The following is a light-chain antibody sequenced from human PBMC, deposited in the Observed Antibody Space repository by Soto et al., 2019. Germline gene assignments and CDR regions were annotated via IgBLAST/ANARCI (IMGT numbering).Light chain of an antibody. CDR2: DAS. CDR3: QQSYSNPRT. J-gene: IGKJ1*01. Sequence: DIQMTQTPSSLSASVGDRVTITCRASQYISSYLNWYPQKPGKAPKLLIYDASSLQGGVPSRFSGSGSATDFTLTISSLQPEDFATYYCQQSYSNPRTFGQGTKVDIK. V-gene: IGKV1-39*01. CDR1: QYISSY.